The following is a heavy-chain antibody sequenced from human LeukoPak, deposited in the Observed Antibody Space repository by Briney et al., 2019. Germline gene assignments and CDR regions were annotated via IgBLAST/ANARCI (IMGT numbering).Heavy chain of an antibody. Sequence: GGSLRLSCAASGFTFSSYPMNWVRQAPGKGLEWVSGIRNSGGSTYYADSVKGRFTISRDNSKNTLYLQVNSLRAEDTAVYYCAKEGDPGMVGGTTGFDYWGQGTLVTVSS. CDR3: AKEGDPGMVGGTTGFDY. D-gene: IGHD5-18*01. CDR2: IRNSGGST. V-gene: IGHV3-23*01. J-gene: IGHJ4*02. CDR1: GFTFSSYP.